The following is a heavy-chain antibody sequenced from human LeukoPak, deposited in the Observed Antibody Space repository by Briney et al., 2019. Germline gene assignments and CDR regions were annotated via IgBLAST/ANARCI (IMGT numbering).Heavy chain of an antibody. Sequence: GGSLRLSCAASGFTFSTYSMIWVRQAPGKGLDWVSYISSTSTIYYADSVKGRFTISRDNAKNSLYLQMNSLRDEDTAVYYCARDKYSGYWGQGTLVTVSS. D-gene: IGHD1-26*01. CDR1: GFTFSTYS. CDR3: ARDKYSGY. V-gene: IGHV3-48*02. CDR2: ISSTSTI. J-gene: IGHJ4*02.